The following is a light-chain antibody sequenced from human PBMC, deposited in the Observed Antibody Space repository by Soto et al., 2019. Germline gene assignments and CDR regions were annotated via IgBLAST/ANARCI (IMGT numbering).Light chain of an antibody. V-gene: IGKV3-15*01. CDR2: RAS. CDR3: QQYNDWPPIT. J-gene: IGKJ5*01. Sequence: EIVMTQSPATLSVSPGERATLSCRASQSISSNLAWYQQKLGQAPRLFIFRASSRATGVPARFSGSGSGTEFNMTISSLQSEDFAVFYCQQYNDWPPITFGQGTRLEI. CDR1: QSISSN.